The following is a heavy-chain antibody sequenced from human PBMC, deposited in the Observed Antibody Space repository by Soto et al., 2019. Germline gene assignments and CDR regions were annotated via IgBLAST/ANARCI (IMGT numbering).Heavy chain of an antibody. D-gene: IGHD1-26*01. CDR3: TRGGGALYRFDP. V-gene: IGHV1-18*01. Sequence: QVQLVQSGPELRKPGASVKVACKTSGYTFTSSYVTWVRHAPGRGLAWVGWISPDNGNRNYAQKFQGRVTMTTDTSTSTVYMELRSPRLDDTAVYYCTRGGGALYRFDPWGQGTLVTVSS. CDR1: GYTFTSSY. CDR2: ISPDNGNR. J-gene: IGHJ5*02.